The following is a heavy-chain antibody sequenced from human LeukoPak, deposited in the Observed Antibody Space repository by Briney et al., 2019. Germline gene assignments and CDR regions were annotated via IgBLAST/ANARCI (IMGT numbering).Heavy chain of an antibody. D-gene: IGHD5-24*01. V-gene: IGHV1-18*04. CDR2: ISAYNGNT. CDR1: GYTFTGYY. CDR3: ATSLRRWLQNTFDY. Sequence: ASVKVSCKASGYTFTGYYIHWVRQAPGQGLEWMGWISAYNGNTNYAQKLQGRVTMTTDTSTSTAYMELRSLRSDDTAVYYCATSLRRWLQNTFDYWGQGTLVTVSS. J-gene: IGHJ4*02.